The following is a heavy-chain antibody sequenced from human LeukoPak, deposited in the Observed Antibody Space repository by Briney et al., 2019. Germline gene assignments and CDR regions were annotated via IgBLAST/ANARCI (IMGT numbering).Heavy chain of an antibody. CDR3: VRDFSNYVAFFDS. V-gene: IGHV3-30-3*01. J-gene: IGHJ4*02. D-gene: IGHD4-11*01. Sequence: GRSLRLSCAASGFTFSSYAMHWVRQAPGKGLEWVAVISYDGSDKYYADSVKGRFTIYRDNSKNTLYLQMNSLRPEDTAMYYCVRDFSNYVAFFDSWGQGVLVTVSS. CDR1: GFTFSSYA. CDR2: ISYDGSDK.